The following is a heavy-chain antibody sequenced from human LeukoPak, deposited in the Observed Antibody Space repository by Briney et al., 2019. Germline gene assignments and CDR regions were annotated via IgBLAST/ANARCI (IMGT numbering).Heavy chain of an antibody. CDR3: ARLRYYAMDV. CDR1: GFTFSTYD. Sequence: GRSLRLSCAASGFTFSTYDMNWVRQAPGKGLEWVSYIRSSSRTISYADSVKGRFTISRDNAKNSLYLQMNSLRSEDTAVYYCARLRYYAMDVWGQGTTVTASS. V-gene: IGHV3-48*01. CDR2: IRSSSRTI. J-gene: IGHJ6*02.